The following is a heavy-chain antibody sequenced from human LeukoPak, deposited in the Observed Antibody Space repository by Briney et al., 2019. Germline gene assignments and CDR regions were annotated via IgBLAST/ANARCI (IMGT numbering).Heavy chain of an antibody. D-gene: IGHD6-13*01. CDR2: IYYSGST. Sequence: SETLSLTCTVSGGSISSYYWSWIRQPPGKGLEWIGYIYYSGSTNYNPSLKSRVTISVDTSKNQFSLKLSSVTAADTAVYYCARHGTSRIAAAGTFGYWGQGTLVTVSS. CDR1: GGSISSYY. V-gene: IGHV4-59*08. J-gene: IGHJ4*02. CDR3: ARHGTSRIAAAGTFGY.